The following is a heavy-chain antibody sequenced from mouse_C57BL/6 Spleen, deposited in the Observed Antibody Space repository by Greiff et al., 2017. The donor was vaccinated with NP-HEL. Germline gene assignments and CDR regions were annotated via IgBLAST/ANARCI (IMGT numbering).Heavy chain of an antibody. CDR1: GFNIKDDY. Sequence: VHVKQSGAELVRPGASVKLSCTASGFNIKDDYMHWVKQRPEQGLEWIGWIDPENGDTEYASKFQGKATITADTSSNTAYLQLSSLTSEDTAVYYCTHYYYGSSYYFDYWGQGTTLTVSS. J-gene: IGHJ2*01. CDR3: THYYYGSSYYFDY. V-gene: IGHV14-4*01. D-gene: IGHD1-1*01. CDR2: IDPENGDT.